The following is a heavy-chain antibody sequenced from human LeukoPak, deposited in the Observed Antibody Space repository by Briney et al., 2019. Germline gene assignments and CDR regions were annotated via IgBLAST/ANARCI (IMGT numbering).Heavy chain of an antibody. Sequence: SVKVSCKASGGTFSSYAISWVRQAPGRGLEWMGRIIPILGIANYAQKFQGRVTITADKSTSTAYMELSSLRSEDTAVYYCARLGTNRDYWGQGTLVTVSS. D-gene: IGHD2-8*01. CDR3: ARLGTNRDY. J-gene: IGHJ4*02. CDR2: IIPILGIA. CDR1: GGTFSSYA. V-gene: IGHV1-69*04.